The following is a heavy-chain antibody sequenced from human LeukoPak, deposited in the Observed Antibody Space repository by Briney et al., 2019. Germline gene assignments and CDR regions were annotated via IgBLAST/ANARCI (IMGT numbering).Heavy chain of an antibody. CDR3: VKGYSSSWSGYFDS. V-gene: IGHV3-9*01. CDR1: GYIFDDYV. J-gene: IGHJ4*02. Sequence: GGSLRLSCEASGYIFDDYVMYWVRQSPGKGLEWVSGITWDGYKIDYVDSVKGRFTISRDNARNSLFLQMNRVRVEDTAFYYCVKGYSSSWSGYFDSWGQGTLVTVAS. D-gene: IGHD5-18*01. CDR2: ITWDGYKI.